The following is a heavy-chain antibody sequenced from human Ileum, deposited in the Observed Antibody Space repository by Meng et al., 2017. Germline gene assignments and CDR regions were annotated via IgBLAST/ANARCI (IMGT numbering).Heavy chain of an antibody. Sequence: GESLKISCAASGFSFSDYYMSWIRQAPGKGHEWVSYISSTGSDINYADSVKGRFTISRDNAKNSLYLQMNSLRDEDTAVYYCASGGGYYFDYWGQGRLVTVSS. CDR3: ASGGGYYFDY. V-gene: IGHV3-11*04. CDR1: GFSFSDYY. J-gene: IGHJ4*02. CDR2: ISSTGSDI. D-gene: IGHD2-15*01.